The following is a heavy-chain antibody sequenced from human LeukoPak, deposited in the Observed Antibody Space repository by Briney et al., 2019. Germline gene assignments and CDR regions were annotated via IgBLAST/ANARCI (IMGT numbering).Heavy chain of an antibody. V-gene: IGHV4-61*02. CDR2: IYTSGST. J-gene: IGHJ4*02. CDR1: GGSISSGSYY. Sequence: SETLSLTCTVSGGSISSGSYYWSWIRQPAGKGLEWIGRIYTSGSTNYNPSLKSRVTISVDTSKNQFSLKLSSVTAADTAVYYCARVDSGSSREYFDYWGQGTLVTVSS. CDR3: ARVDSGSSREYFDY. D-gene: IGHD1-26*01.